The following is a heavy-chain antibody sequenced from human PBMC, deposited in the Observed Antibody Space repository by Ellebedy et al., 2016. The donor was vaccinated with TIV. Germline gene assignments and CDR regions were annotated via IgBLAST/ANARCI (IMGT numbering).Heavy chain of an antibody. CDR1: GFTFSEYG. J-gene: IGHJ4*02. CDR2: IWYDGTNE. D-gene: IGHD4/OR15-4a*01. Sequence: GGSLRLSCAASGFTFSEYGMHWVRQAPGKGLEWVAKIWYDGTNENYVDSVRGRFTISRDNSKNTLYLQMNSLRVDDTAMYYCAREADYGAKPHQGYFKSWGQGTLVTVSP. V-gene: IGHV3-33*01. CDR3: AREADYGAKPHQGYFKS.